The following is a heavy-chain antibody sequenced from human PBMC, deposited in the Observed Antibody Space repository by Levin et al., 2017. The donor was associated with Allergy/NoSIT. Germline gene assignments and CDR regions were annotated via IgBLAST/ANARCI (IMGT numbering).Heavy chain of an antibody. CDR2: ISYDGSHT. D-gene: IGHD6-13*01. J-gene: IGHJ4*02. V-gene: IGHV3-30-3*01. CDR1: GFTFSSYA. Sequence: GGSLRLSCAASGFTFSSYALHWVRQAPGKGLEWVAVISYDGSHTYYADSVKGRFTISRDNSKNTLYLQMNSLRAEDTALYYCARDRQQLVLYLDNDYWGQGTLVTVSS. CDR3: ARDRQQLVLYLDNDY.